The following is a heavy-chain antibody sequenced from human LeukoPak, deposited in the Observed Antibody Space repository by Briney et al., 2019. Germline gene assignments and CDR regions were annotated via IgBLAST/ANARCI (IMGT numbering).Heavy chain of an antibody. CDR1: GYTLTELS. Sequence: AASVKVSCKVSGYTLTELSMRWVRQAPGKGLEWMGGFDPEDGETIYAQKFQGGVTMTEDTSTDTAYMELSSLRSEDTAVYYCATGIRGTFDYWGQGTLVTVSS. D-gene: IGHD3-10*01. J-gene: IGHJ4*02. V-gene: IGHV1-24*01. CDR2: FDPEDGET. CDR3: ATGIRGTFDY.